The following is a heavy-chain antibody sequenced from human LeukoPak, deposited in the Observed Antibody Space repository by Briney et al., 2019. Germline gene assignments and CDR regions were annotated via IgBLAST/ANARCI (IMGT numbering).Heavy chain of an antibody. CDR1: GFTFSSYG. CDR2: ISYDGLNK. J-gene: IGHJ4*02. Sequence: GGPLRLSCAASGFTFSSYGMHWVRQAPGKGLAWVALISYDGLNKYYADSVKGRFAISRDNSKDTLYLQMNSLRAEDTAIYYCAKFRADSSGWPFDYWGQGTLVTVSS. V-gene: IGHV3-30*18. D-gene: IGHD6-19*01. CDR3: AKFRADSSGWPFDY.